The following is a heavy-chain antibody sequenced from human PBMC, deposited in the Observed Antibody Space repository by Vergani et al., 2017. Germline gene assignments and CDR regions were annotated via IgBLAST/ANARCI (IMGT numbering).Heavy chain of an antibody. CDR1: GFTVSSNY. V-gene: IGHV3-66*01. Sequence: EVQVVETGGGLVQPGGSLRLSCAASGFTVSSNYMSWVRQAPGKGLEWVSVIYSGGSTYYADSVKGRFIISRDNSKNTLYLQMNSLRAEDTAVYYCARTDIVVVPAATGLYYYYYMDVWGKGTTVTVSS. D-gene: IGHD2-2*01. CDR2: IYSGGST. CDR3: ARTDIVVVPAATGLYYYYYMDV. J-gene: IGHJ6*03.